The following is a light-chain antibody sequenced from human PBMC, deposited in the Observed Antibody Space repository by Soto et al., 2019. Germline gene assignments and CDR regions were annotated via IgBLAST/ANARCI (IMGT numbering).Light chain of an antibody. J-gene: IGLJ2*01. CDR3: SSYTSTKVL. CDR1: SRDVGGYNY. Sequence: QSVLTQPASVSGSPGQSITISCTGTSRDVGGYNYVSWHQQHPGKAPKVIITEVSNRPSGVSNRFSGSKSGNTASLTISGLQAEDEADYYCSSYTSTKVLFGGGTKLTVL. V-gene: IGLV2-14*01. CDR2: EVS.